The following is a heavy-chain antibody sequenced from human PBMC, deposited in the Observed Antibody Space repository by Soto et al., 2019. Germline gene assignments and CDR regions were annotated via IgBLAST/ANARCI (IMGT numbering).Heavy chain of an antibody. Sequence: GGSLRLSCAASGFTFSSYGMHWVRQAPGKGLEWVAVISYDGSNKYYADSVKGRFTISRDNSKNTLYLQMNSLRAEDTAAYYCAKDSSSFYYYGMDVWGQGTTVTVSS. D-gene: IGHD6-6*01. CDR3: AKDSSSFYYYGMDV. CDR2: ISYDGSNK. CDR1: GFTFSSYG. J-gene: IGHJ6*02. V-gene: IGHV3-30*18.